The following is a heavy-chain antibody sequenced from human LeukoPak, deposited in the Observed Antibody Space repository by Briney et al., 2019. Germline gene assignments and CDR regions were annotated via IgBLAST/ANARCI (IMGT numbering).Heavy chain of an antibody. CDR3: ARGRLMVFAIDFFDP. CDR1: GGSFSGYY. Sequence: SETLSLTCAVYGGSFSGYYWSWLRQPPGKGLEWIGEINHSGSTNYNPSLKSRVTISVDTSKNQFSLKLSSVTAADTAVYYCARGRLMVFAIDFFDPWGQGTLVTVSS. J-gene: IGHJ5*02. V-gene: IGHV4-34*01. CDR2: INHSGST. D-gene: IGHD2-8*01.